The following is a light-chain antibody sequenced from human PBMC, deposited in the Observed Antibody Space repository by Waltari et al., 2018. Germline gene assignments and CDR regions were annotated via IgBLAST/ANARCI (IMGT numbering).Light chain of an antibody. CDR2: DAT. CDR1: QDISNY. CDR3: QRYDNLPVFA. J-gene: IGKJ3*01. V-gene: IGKV1-33*01. Sequence: DIQMTQSPSSLSASVGDRVTITCQASQDISNYLNWYQQKPGKAPKLLVHDATKLETGVPSRFSGSRSGTHFTLTINSLQPEDIATYYCQRYDNLPVFAFGPGTKVHIK.